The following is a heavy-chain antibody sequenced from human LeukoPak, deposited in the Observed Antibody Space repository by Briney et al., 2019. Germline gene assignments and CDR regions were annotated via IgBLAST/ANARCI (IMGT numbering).Heavy chain of an antibody. Sequence: SVKVSCKASGGTFSSYATSWVRQAPGQGLEWMGGIIPIFGTANYAQKFQGRVTITTDESTSTAYMELSSLRSEDTAVYYCARLGTAWAAAGTNWFDPWGQGTLVTVSS. J-gene: IGHJ5*02. CDR3: ARLGTAWAAAGTNWFDP. D-gene: IGHD6-13*01. V-gene: IGHV1-69*05. CDR1: GGTFSSYA. CDR2: IIPIFGTA.